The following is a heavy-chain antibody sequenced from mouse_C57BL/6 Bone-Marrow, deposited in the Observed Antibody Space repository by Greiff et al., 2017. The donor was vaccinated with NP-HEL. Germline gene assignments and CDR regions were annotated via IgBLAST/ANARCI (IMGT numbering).Heavy chain of an antibody. CDR3: ADSSVYVPFAY. D-gene: IGHD3-2*02. Sequence: EVQLQQSVAELVRPGASVKLSCTASGFNIKNTYMHWVKQRPEQGLEWIGRIDPANGNTKYAPKHQGKATINEDTSSNTAYLQLSILTSEDTAIYYFADSSVYVPFAYWGQGTLVTVSS. CDR2: IDPANGNT. CDR1: GFNIKNTY. J-gene: IGHJ3*01. V-gene: IGHV14-3*01.